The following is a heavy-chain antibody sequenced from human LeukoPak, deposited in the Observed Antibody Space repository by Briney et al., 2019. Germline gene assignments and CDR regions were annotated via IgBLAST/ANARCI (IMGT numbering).Heavy chain of an antibody. J-gene: IGHJ4*02. CDR1: GYTFTGYY. Sequence: GASVKVSCKASGYTFTGYYMHWVRQAPGQGLEWMGWINPNSGGTNYAQKFQGRVTMTRNTSMSTAYMELSSLRSEDTAVYYCARGWSWGLWFGEALGFFDYWGQGTLVTVSS. CDR3: ARGWSWGLWFGEALGFFDY. CDR2: INPNSGGT. D-gene: IGHD3-10*01. V-gene: IGHV1-2*02.